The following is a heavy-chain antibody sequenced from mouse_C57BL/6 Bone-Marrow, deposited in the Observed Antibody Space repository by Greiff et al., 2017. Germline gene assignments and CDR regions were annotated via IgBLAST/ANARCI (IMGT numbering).Heavy chain of an antibody. CDR3: ASFGAPAWLAY. J-gene: IGHJ3*01. CDR2: ISDGGSYT. V-gene: IGHV5-4*01. CDR1: GFTFSSYA. Sequence: EVQLVESGGGLVKPGGSLKLSCAASGFTFSSYAMSWVRQTPEKRLEWVATISDGGSYTYYPDNVKGRFTISRDNAKNNLYLQMSHLKSEDTAMYYGASFGAPAWLAYGGQGTLVTVSA. D-gene: IGHD3-1*01.